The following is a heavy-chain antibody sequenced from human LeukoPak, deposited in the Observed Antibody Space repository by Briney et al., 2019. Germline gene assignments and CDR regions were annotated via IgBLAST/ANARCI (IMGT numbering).Heavy chain of an antibody. D-gene: IGHD1-26*01. CDR3: ARHSISGSYFDY. CDR1: GGSISSSSYY. CDR2: IYYSGST. V-gene: IGHV4-39*01. J-gene: IGHJ4*02. Sequence: PSQTLSLTCTVSGGSISSSSYYWGWIRQPPGKGLEWIGSIYYSGSTYYNPSLKSRVTISVDTSKNQFSLKLSSVTAADTAVYYCARHSISGSYFDYWGQGTLVTVSS.